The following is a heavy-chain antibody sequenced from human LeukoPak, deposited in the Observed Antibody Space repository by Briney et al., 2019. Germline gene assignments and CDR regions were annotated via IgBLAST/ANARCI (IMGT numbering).Heavy chain of an antibody. Sequence: SETLSLTCTVSGDSISNFYWSWIRQPAGKGLEWIGRIYTSGSTNYNPSLKSRVTMSVDTSKNQFSLKLSSVTAADTAVYYCARDVVAAPGTWDYWGQGTLVTVSS. CDR3: ARDVVAAPGTWDY. V-gene: IGHV4-4*07. CDR1: GDSISNFY. D-gene: IGHD6-13*01. CDR2: IYTSGST. J-gene: IGHJ4*02.